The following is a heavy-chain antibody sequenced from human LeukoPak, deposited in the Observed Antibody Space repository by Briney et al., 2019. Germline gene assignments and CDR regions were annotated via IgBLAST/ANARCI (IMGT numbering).Heavy chain of an antibody. J-gene: IGHJ4*02. CDR1: GYSISSGYY. Sequence: SETLSLTCAVSGYSISSGYYWGWIRQPPGKGLEWIGSIYHSGSTYYNPSLKSRVTISVDTSKNQFSLKLSSVTAADTAVHYWGRGVGDDWLFPADYWGQGTLVTVSS. D-gene: IGHD3-9*01. V-gene: IGHV4-38-2*01. CDR3: GRGVGDDWLFPADY. CDR2: IYHSGST.